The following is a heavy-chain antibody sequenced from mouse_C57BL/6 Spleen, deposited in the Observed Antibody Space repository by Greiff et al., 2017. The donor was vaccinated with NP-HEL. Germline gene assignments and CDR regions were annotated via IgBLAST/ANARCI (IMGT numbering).Heavy chain of an antibody. J-gene: IGHJ1*03. CDR2: ISNLAYSI. D-gene: IGHD1-1*01. V-gene: IGHV5-15*01. CDR1: GFTFSDYG. CDR3: ARHAHYGSSYWYFDV. Sequence: EVKLVESGGGLVQPGGSLKLSCAASGFTFSDYGMAWVRQAPRKGPEWVAFISNLAYSIYYADTVTGRFTISRENAKNTLYLEMSSLRSEDTAMYYCARHAHYGSSYWYFDVWGTGTTVTVSS.